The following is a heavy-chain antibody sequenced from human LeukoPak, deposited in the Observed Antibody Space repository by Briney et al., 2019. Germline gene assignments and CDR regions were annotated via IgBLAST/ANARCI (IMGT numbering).Heavy chain of an antibody. CDR2: INHSGST. D-gene: IGHD4-17*01. CDR1: GGSFSGYY. V-gene: IGHV4-34*01. CDR3: ARMTTVTTPTLYYYYYGLDV. Sequence: SETLSLTCAVYGGSFSGYYWSWIRQPPGKGLEWIGEINHSGSTNSNPSLKSRVTMSLDTSKNQFSLKLSSVTAADTAVYYCARMTTVTTPTLYYYYYGLDVWGQGTTVTVSS. J-gene: IGHJ6*02.